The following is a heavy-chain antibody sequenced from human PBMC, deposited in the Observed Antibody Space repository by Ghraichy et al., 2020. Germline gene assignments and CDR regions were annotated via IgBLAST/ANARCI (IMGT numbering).Heavy chain of an antibody. CDR3: ARDRLVASSGSSGLGAFDI. J-gene: IGHJ3*02. CDR1: GDSVSSNRAA. CDR2: TYYRSKWSN. D-gene: IGHD6-6*01. Sequence: SQTLSLTCTISGDSVSSNRAAWNWIRQSPSRGLEWLGRTYYRSKWSNGYAVSLKSRITISPDTSKNQFPLQLNSVTPEDTAVYYCARDRLVASSGSSGLGAFDIWGLGTMVTVSS. V-gene: IGHV6-1*01.